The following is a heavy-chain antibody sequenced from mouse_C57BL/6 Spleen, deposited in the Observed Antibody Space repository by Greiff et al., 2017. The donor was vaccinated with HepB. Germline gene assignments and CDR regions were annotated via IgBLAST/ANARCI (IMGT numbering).Heavy chain of an antibody. Sequence: QVQLQQSGAELVKPGASVKLSCKASGYTFTSYWMHWVKQRPGQGLEWIGMIHPNSGSTNYNEKFKSKATLTVDKSSSTAYMQLSSLTSEDSAVYYCAITTVVATDYAMDYWGQGTSVTVSS. CDR2: IHPNSGST. CDR3: AITTVVATDYAMDY. CDR1: GYTFTSYW. V-gene: IGHV1-64*01. J-gene: IGHJ4*01. D-gene: IGHD1-1*01.